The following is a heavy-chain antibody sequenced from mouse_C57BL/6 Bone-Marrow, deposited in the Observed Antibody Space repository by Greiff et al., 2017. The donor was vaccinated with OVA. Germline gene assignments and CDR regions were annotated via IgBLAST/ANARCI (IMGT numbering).Heavy chain of an antibody. Sequence: EVHLVESGGDLVKPGGSLKLSCAASGFTFSSYGMSWVRQTPDKRLEWVATISSGGSYTYYPDSVKGRFTISRDNAKNTLYLQMSSLKSEDTAMYYCARRRLYYLDAYWGQGTLVTVSA. CDR1: GFTFSSYG. CDR2: ISSGGSYT. CDR3: ARRRLYYLDAY. D-gene: IGHD2-1*01. V-gene: IGHV5-6*01. J-gene: IGHJ3*01.